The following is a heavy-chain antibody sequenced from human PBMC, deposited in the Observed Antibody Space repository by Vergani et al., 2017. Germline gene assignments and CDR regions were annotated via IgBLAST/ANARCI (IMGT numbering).Heavy chain of an antibody. D-gene: IGHD3-10*01. CDR2: IYYSGST. CDR3: ARSSTMDRGAKGKAPFDD. V-gene: IGHV4-39*01. J-gene: IGHJ4*02. Sequence: QLQLQESGPGLVKPSETLSLTCTVSGGSISSSSYYWGWIRQPPGKGLEWIGSIYYSGSTYYNPSLKSRVTISVDTSKNQFSLKLSSVTAADTAVYYCARSSTMDRGAKGKAPFDDWGQATLVTVSS. CDR1: GGSISSSSYY.